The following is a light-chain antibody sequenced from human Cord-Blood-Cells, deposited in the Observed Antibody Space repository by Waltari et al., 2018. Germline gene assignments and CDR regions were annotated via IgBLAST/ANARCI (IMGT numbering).Light chain of an antibody. Sequence: IQMTQSPSTLSASVGHRAPITCRASQSISSWLAWYQQKPGKAPKLLIYKASSLESGVPSRFSGSGSGTEFTLTISSLQPDDFATYYCQQYNSYWTFGQGTKVEIK. CDR2: KAS. CDR1: QSISSW. CDR3: QQYNSYWT. J-gene: IGKJ1*01. V-gene: IGKV1-5*03.